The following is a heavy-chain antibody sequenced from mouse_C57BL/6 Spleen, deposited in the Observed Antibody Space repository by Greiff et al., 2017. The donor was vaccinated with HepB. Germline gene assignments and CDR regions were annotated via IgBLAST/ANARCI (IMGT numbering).Heavy chain of an antibody. CDR2: IHPNSGST. CDR1: GYTFTSYW. D-gene: IGHD2-1*01. V-gene: IGHV1-64*01. CDR3: ARSLYYGNPFAY. Sequence: VQLQQSGAELVKPGASVKLSCKASGYTFTSYWMHWVKQRPGQGLEWIGMIHPNSGSTNYNEKFKSKATLTVDKSSSTSYMQLSSLTSEDSAVYYCARSLYYGNPFAYWGQGTLVTVSA. J-gene: IGHJ3*01.